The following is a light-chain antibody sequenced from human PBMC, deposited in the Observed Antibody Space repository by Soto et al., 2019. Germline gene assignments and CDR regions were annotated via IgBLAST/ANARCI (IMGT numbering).Light chain of an antibody. J-gene: IGKJ4*01. Sequence: DIQMTQSPSTLSASVGDRVSITCRASQSISSWLAWYQQKPGKAPKLLIYKASSLESGVPSRFSGSGCGTEFTLPISSLQPDDFATYYCQQYNSYSVTFGGGTKVEIK. CDR1: QSISSW. V-gene: IGKV1-5*03. CDR3: QQYNSYSVT. CDR2: KAS.